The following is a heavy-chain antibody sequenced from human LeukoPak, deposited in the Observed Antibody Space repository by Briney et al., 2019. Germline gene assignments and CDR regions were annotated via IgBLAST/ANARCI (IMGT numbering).Heavy chain of an antibody. CDR1: GGTFSSYA. Sequence: SVKVSCKASGGTFSSYAISWVRQAPGQGLEWMGGIIPIFGTANYAQKFQGRVTITTDESTSTAYMELSSLRSEDTAVYYCARTADYGDYFDYWGQGTLVTVSS. V-gene: IGHV1-69*05. D-gene: IGHD4-17*01. CDR2: IIPIFGTA. J-gene: IGHJ4*02. CDR3: ARTADYGDYFDY.